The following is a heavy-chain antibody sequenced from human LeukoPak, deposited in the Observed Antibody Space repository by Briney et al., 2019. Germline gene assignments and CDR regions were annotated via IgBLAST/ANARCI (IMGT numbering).Heavy chain of an antibody. D-gene: IGHD1-26*01. Sequence: ASVKVSCKASGYTFTTYGINWVRQAPGQGLEWMGWISGYDGKTNYAQKLRDRVTMLRDTATNTVYMELRSLTTDDTAAYYCARDQPRRGPGNHDYWGQGTLVTVSS. V-gene: IGHV1-18*01. CDR3: ARDQPRRGPGNHDY. J-gene: IGHJ4*02. CDR2: ISGYDGKT. CDR1: GYTFTTYG.